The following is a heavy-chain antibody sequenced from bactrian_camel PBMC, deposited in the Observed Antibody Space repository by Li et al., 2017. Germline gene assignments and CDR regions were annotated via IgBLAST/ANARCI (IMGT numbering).Heavy chain of an antibody. D-gene: IGHD7*01. CDR1: GSTDRGYC. Sequence: VQLVESGGGLVQPGGSLRLSCAASGSTDRGYCVGWFRQVAGKERETVATLYTGAGSTYYAPSVKGRFTISHDFRKNTVYLEMIGLKPEDSGIYTCAAQSGTYCVRRIDRIYEYNNRGQGTQVTVS. CDR2: LYTGAGST. J-gene: IGHJ4*01. CDR3: AAQSGTYCVRRIDRIYEYNN. V-gene: IGHV3S40*01.